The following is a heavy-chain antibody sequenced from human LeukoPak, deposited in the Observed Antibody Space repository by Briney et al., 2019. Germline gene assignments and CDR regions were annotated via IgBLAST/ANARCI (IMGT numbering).Heavy chain of an antibody. CDR2: ISGSGGST. V-gene: IGHV3-23*01. Sequence: PGGSLRLSCAAPGFTFSSYAMSWVRQAPGKGLEWVSAISGSGGSTYYADSVKGRFTISRDNSKNTLYLQMNSLRAEDTAVYYCAKYYYDSSGYQAFDYWGQGTLVTVSS. D-gene: IGHD3-22*01. CDR3: AKYYYDSSGYQAFDY. CDR1: GFTFSSYA. J-gene: IGHJ4*02.